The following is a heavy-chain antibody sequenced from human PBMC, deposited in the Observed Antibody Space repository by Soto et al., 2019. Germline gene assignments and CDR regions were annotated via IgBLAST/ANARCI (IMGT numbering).Heavy chain of an antibody. V-gene: IGHV1-69*06. CDR3: ARDEIAVANRVGMDV. Sequence: QVQLVQSGAEVKKPGSSVTVSCKASGGAFSSYTISWVRQAPGQGLEWMGGITPIFGAANYAQKFEGRVTISAEKSTTTAYMELSNLTSEDTAGYYCARDEIAVANRVGMDVWGQGTTGSVSS. CDR2: ITPIFGAA. J-gene: IGHJ6*02. CDR1: GGAFSSYT. D-gene: IGHD6-19*01.